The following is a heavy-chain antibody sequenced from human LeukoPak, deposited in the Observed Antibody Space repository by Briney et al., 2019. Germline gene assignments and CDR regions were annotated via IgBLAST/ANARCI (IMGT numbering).Heavy chain of an antibody. V-gene: IGHV3-21*01. J-gene: IGHJ3*02. Sequence: PGGSLRLSCAASGFTFSIYSMNWVRQAPGQGLEWVSSISYSSGHIYYADSVKGRFTISRDNAKNSLYLQMNSLRADDTAVYYCARDVAVTTYSRYAFDIWGQGTMVTVSS. CDR3: ARDVAVTTYSRYAFDI. CDR1: GFTFSIYS. D-gene: IGHD4-17*01. CDR2: ISYSSGHI.